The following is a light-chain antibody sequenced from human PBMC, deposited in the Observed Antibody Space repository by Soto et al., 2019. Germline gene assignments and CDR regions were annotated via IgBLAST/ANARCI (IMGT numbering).Light chain of an antibody. CDR2: GAS. CDR3: QQYGSSPPYT. CDR1: QSVSSSY. V-gene: IGKV3-20*01. J-gene: IGKJ2*01. Sequence: EIVLKQSPGTLSLSPGERATLSCRASQSVSSSYLAWYQQKPGQAPRLLIYGASNRATGIPDRFSASGSGTDCPLTISRLEPEDCAVYYCQQYGSSPPYTFGQGTKLEIK.